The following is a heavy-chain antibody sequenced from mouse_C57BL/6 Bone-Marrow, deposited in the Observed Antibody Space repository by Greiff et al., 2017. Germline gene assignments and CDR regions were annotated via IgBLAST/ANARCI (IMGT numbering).Heavy chain of an antibody. D-gene: IGHD1-1*01. CDR3: ARSGVYGSSLYWYFDV. Sequence: QVQLQQPGTELVKPGASVKLSCKASGYTFTSYWMHWVKQRPGQGLEWIGNINPNNGGSNYNEKFKNKATLTVDKSSSTTYMHLSRLTSEESAVYFCARSGVYGSSLYWYFDVWGTGTTVTVSS. J-gene: IGHJ1*03. CDR1: GYTFTSYW. V-gene: IGHV1-53*01. CDR2: INPNNGGS.